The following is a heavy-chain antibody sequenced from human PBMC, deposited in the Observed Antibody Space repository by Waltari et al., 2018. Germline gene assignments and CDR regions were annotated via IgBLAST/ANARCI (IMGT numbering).Heavy chain of an antibody. CDR1: GFTFDDYA. Sequence: EVQLVESGGGLVQPGRSLRLSCAASGFTFDDYAMHWVRQAPGKGLEWVSGISWNSGSIGYADSVKGRFTISRDNAKNSLYLQMNSLRAEDMALYYCAKNSLNDYGDYGFDYWGQGTLVTVSS. CDR2: ISWNSGSI. V-gene: IGHV3-9*03. CDR3: AKNSLNDYGDYGFDY. D-gene: IGHD4-17*01. J-gene: IGHJ4*02.